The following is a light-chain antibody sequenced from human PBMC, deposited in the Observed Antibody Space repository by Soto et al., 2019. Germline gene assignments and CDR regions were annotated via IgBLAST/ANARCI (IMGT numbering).Light chain of an antibody. J-gene: IGKJ1*01. Sequence: MAECRAGLSVSVGERVTITYRASQTISSWLAWYQQKPGKAPKLLIYKASTLKSGVPSRFSGSGSGTEFTLTISSLQPDDFATYYCQPYKMYSPWPFGQGTMVAI. V-gene: IGKV1-5*03. CDR1: QTISSW. CDR3: QPYKMYSPWP. CDR2: KAS.